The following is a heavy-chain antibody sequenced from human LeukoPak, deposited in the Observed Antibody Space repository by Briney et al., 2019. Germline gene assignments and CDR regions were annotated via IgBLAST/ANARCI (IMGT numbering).Heavy chain of an antibody. CDR1: GGSISKSSSY. V-gene: IGHV4-39*01. J-gene: IGHJ3*02. Sequence: SETLSLTCTVSGGSISKSSSYWGWIRQPPGKGLEWIGTIYYSGSTYYNPSLKSRVTISADTSKNQLSLKLSSVTAADTAVYYCAGGYSYDMKADDAFDIWGQGTMVIVSS. CDR3: AGGYSYDMKADDAFDI. D-gene: IGHD5-18*01. CDR2: IYYSGST.